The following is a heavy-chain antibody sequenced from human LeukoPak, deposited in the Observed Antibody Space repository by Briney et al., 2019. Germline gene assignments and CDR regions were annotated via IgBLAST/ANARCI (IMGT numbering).Heavy chain of an antibody. D-gene: IGHD2-2*01. CDR3: ARGGNDCSTSSCYLN. CDR2: IIPIFGTA. V-gene: IGHV1-69*05. CDR1: GGTFSSYA. J-gene: IGHJ4*02. Sequence: SVKVSCKASGGTFSSYAISWVRQAPGQGLEWMGGIIPIFGTANYAQKFQGRVTMTRDTSITTAYMELSSLRSEDTAVYYCARGGNDCSTSSCYLNWGQGTLVTVSS.